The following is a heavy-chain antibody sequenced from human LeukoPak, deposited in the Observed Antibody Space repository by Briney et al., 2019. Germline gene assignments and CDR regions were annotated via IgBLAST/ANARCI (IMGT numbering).Heavy chain of an antibody. CDR2: INHSGST. J-gene: IGHJ3*02. V-gene: IGHV4-34*01. CDR3: ARRFSDDYVGGSYRLPIDFDI. CDR1: GGSFSGYY. D-gene: IGHD3-16*02. Sequence: SETLSLTCAVYGGSFSGYYWSWIRQPPGKGLEWIGEINHSGSTSYNPSLKSRVTISVDTSKNQFSLRLSSVTAADTAVYYCARRFSDDYVGGSYRLPIDFDIWGQGTMVTVSS.